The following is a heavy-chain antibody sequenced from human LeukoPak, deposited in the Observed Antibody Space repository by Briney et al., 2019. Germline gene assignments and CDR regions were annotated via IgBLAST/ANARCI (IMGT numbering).Heavy chain of an antibody. V-gene: IGHV3-74*01. CDR3: TRGNRGPDS. CDR1: GFSFSSYW. CDR2: INNDGTDT. D-gene: IGHD1/OR15-1a*01. Sequence: PGGSLKLSCAASGFSFSSYWMHWVRQAPGKGLVWVSRINNDGTDTVYADSVEGRFTISRDNANNALSLQMNSLRVEDTGVYYCTRGNRGPDSWGQGTLVTVSS. J-gene: IGHJ5*01.